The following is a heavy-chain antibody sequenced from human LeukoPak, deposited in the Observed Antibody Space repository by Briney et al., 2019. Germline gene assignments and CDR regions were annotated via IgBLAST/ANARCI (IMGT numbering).Heavy chain of an antibody. D-gene: IGHD3-22*01. J-gene: IGHJ4*02. CDR3: ATAPYYYDSSGYYPYYFDY. CDR2: IIPILGIA. V-gene: IGHV1-69*04. Sequence: GASVKVSCKASGGTFSSYAISWVRQAPGQGLEWMGRIIPILGIANYAQKFQGRVTITADKSTSTAYMELSSLRSEDTAVYYCATAPYYYDSSGYYPYYFDYWGQGTLVTVSS. CDR1: GGTFSSYA.